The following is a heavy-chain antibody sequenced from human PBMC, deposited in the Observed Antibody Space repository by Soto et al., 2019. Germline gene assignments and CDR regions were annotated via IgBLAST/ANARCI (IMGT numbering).Heavy chain of an antibody. D-gene: IGHD3-22*01. CDR1: GGLFSSYA. V-gene: IGHV1-69*13. Sequence: SVKVSCKASGGLFSSYAISWVRQAPGQGLEWMGGIIPVFGTTNYAEKFQGRVTITADEFTNTAYMDLSSLKSEDTAIYYCARDSSGNVWFNEFWGHGTQATDSS. CDR2: IIPVFGTT. CDR3: ARDSSGNVWFNEF. J-gene: IGHJ4*01.